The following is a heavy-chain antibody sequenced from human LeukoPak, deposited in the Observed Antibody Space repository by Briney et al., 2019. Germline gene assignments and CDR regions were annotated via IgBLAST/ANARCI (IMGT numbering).Heavy chain of an antibody. Sequence: SETLSLTCSVSTDSRNTYYWSWIRQSPGKGLEWIGHIYHSGSTDYNPSLQSRVTISIDMSKKQFSLKLTSVTVADTAMYYCVRLRWELLAPYFDHWGQGTLVTVSS. D-gene: IGHD2-15*01. CDR3: VRLRWELLAPYFDH. CDR2: IYHSGST. CDR1: TDSRNTYY. V-gene: IGHV4-59*01. J-gene: IGHJ4*02.